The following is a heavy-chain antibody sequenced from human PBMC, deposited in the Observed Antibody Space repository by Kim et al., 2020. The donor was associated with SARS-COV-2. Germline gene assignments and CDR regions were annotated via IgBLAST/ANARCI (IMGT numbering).Heavy chain of an antibody. CDR2: IDYSGST. J-gene: IGHJ4*02. Sequence: SETLSLTCTVSGGSISSSSYYWGWIRQPPGKGLEWIGSIDYSGSTYYNPSLKSRVTISVDTSKNQFSLKLSSVTAADTAVYYCARRGCGYGFGGRGGWYFDYWGQGTLVTVSS. CDR3: ARRGCGYGFGGRGGWYFDY. D-gene: IGHD5-18*01. CDR1: GGSISSSSYY. V-gene: IGHV4-39*01.